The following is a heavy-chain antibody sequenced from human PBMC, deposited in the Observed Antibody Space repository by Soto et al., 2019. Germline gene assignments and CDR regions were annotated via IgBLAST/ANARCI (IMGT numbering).Heavy chain of an antibody. V-gene: IGHV3-23*01. CDR2: ISGSGGST. J-gene: IGHJ4*02. CDR1: GFTFSSYA. CDR3: AKHRLRYFDWSEFDY. Sequence: RLSCAASGFTFSSYAMSWVRQAPGKVLEWVSAISGSGGSTYYADSVKGRFTISRDNSKNTLYLQMNSLRAEDTAVYYCAKHRLRYFDWSEFDYWGQGTLVTVSS. D-gene: IGHD3-9*01.